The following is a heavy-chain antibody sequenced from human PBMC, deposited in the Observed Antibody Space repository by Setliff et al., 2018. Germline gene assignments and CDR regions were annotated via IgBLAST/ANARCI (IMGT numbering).Heavy chain of an antibody. V-gene: IGHV4-59*01. J-gene: IGHJ3*02. CDR2: IFYSGNT. CDR3: ARIRGPTGNCQEAFDI. D-gene: IGHD1-1*01. Sequence: PSETMSLTCTVSGGSMTSYYWTWIRQPPGEGLEWIGYIFYSGNTEYNPYLKSRVTISVDTSKSQFSLKLTSVTAADTAVYYCARIRGPTGNCQEAFDIWSEGTMVTVSS. CDR1: GGSMTSYY.